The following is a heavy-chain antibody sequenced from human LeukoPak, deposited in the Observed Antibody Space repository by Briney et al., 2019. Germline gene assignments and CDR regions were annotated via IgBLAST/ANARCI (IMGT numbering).Heavy chain of an antibody. CDR1: GFTFSSYW. D-gene: IGHD3-16*01. CDR3: ASGPYNYGYGY. V-gene: IGHV3-74*01. Sequence: GGSLRLSCAASGFTFSSYWMHWVRQAPGKGLVWVSRINSDGSSTSYADSVKGRFTISRDNAKNTLYLQMNRLRVEDTAVYYCASGPYNYGYGYWGQGTLVTVSS. CDR2: INSDGSST. J-gene: IGHJ4*02.